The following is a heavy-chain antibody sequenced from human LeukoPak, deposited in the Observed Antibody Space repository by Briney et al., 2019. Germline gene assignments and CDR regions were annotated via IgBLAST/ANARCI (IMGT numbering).Heavy chain of an antibody. D-gene: IGHD3-16*01. V-gene: IGHV3-23*01. CDR1: GFTFSSYG. CDR3: AKEGGGGTCPS. Sequence: GGSLRLSCAASGFTFSSYGMHWVRQAPGKGLEWLSVISVSGGDTYYADSVKGRFTISRDNSKNSLYLQMNSLGAEDTAIYYCAKEGGGGTCPSWGQGTLVTVSS. CDR2: ISVSGGDT. J-gene: IGHJ5*02.